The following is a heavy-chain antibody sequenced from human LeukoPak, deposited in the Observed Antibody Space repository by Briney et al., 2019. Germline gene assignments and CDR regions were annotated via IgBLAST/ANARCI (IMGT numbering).Heavy chain of an antibody. Sequence: PGGSLRLSCEVSGFTMSDYYMMWVRQAPGKGLEWVSSISSSSSYIYYADSVKGRFTISRDNAKNSLYLQMNSLRAEDTAVYYCARDYVRTFDYWGQGTLVTVSS. J-gene: IGHJ4*02. V-gene: IGHV3-21*01. CDR1: GFTMSDYY. D-gene: IGHD2/OR15-2a*01. CDR2: ISSSSSYI. CDR3: ARDYVRTFDY.